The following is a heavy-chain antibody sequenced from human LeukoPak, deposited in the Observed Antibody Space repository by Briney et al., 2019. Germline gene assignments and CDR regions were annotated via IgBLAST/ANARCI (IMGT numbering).Heavy chain of an antibody. CDR2: INHSGST. CDR1: GGSFSGYY. CDR3: ARGNIAVAGTYYYYYYGMDV. J-gene: IGHJ6*02. V-gene: IGHV4-34*01. Sequence: SETLSLTCAVYGGSFSGYYWSWIRQPPGKGLEWIGEINHSGSTNYNPSLKSRVTISVDTSMNQFSLKLSSVTAADTAVYYCARGNIAVAGTYYYYYYGMDVWGQGTTVTVSS. D-gene: IGHD6-19*01.